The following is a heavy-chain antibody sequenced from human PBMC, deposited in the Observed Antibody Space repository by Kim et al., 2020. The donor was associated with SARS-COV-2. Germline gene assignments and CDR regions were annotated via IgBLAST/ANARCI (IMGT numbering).Heavy chain of an antibody. D-gene: IGHD3-16*01. CDR2: IYHSGST. CDR1: GYSISSGYY. J-gene: IGHJ3*02. Sequence: SETLSLTCTVSGYSISSGYYWGWIRQPPGKGLEWIGSIYHSGSTYYNPSLKSRVTISVDTSKNQFSLKLSSVTAADTAVYYCAREIMTAFDIWGQGTMVT. CDR3: AREIMTAFDI. V-gene: IGHV4-38-2*02.